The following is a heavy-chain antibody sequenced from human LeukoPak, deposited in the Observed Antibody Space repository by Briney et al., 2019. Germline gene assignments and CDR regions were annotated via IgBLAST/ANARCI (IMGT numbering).Heavy chain of an antibody. Sequence: ASVKVSCKASGYTFTGYYMHWVRQAPGQGLEWMGWINPNSGGTNYAQKFQGRGTMTRDTSISTAYMELSRLRSDDTAVYYCAREEDSSGYCLDYWGQGTLVTVSS. J-gene: IGHJ4*02. CDR1: GYTFTGYY. V-gene: IGHV1-2*02. CDR3: AREEDSSGYCLDY. CDR2: INPNSGGT. D-gene: IGHD3-22*01.